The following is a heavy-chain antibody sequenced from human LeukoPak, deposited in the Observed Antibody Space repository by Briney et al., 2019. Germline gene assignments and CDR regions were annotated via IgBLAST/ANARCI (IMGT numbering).Heavy chain of an antibody. J-gene: IGHJ3*02. CDR2: IRSDGSNK. Sequence: GGSLRLSCAASGFTFSSYGMRWVRQAPGKGLEWVAFIRSDGSNKYYADSVKGRFTISRDNSKNTLYLQMNSLRAEDTAVYYCARVGGISAFDIWGQGTMVTVSS. V-gene: IGHV3-30*02. D-gene: IGHD2-15*01. CDR1: GFTFSSYG. CDR3: ARVGGISAFDI.